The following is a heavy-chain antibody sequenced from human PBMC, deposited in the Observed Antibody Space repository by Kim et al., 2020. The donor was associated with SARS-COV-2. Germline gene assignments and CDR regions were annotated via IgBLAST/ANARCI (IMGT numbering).Heavy chain of an antibody. J-gene: IGHJ5*02. Sequence: SETLSLTCTVSGGSISTYYWNWIRQPAGKGLEWIGHIEVSGTTKYNPSVKSRVTMSLDTSKSQVSLKLNSVTAADTAVYYCARGAYSSGWYDWFDHWGQGTLVTVSP. CDR2: IEVSGTT. D-gene: IGHD6-19*01. V-gene: IGHV4-4*07. CDR1: GGSISTYY. CDR3: ARGAYSSGWYDWFDH.